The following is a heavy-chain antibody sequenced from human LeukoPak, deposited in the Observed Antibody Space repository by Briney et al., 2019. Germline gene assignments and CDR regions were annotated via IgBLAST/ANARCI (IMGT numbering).Heavy chain of an antibody. J-gene: IGHJ4*02. CDR2: ISSSGSNI. Sequence: PGGSLRLSCAAPGLTFSDDYMSWIRQAPGKGLEWVSYISSSGSNIYYADSVKGRFTISRDNAKNSLYLQMNSLRAEDTAVYYCARDLRSSSWYSDFDYWGQGTLVTVSS. CDR3: ARDLRSSSWYSDFDY. V-gene: IGHV3-11*04. CDR1: GLTFSDDY. D-gene: IGHD6-13*01.